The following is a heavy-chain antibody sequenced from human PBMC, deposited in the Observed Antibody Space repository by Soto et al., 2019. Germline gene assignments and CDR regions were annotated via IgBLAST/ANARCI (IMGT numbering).Heavy chain of an antibody. CDR1: GGSISSGDYY. J-gene: IGHJ4*02. D-gene: IGHD1-26*01. CDR2: IYYSGST. Sequence: SETLSLTCTVSGGSISSGDYYWSWIRQPPGKGLEWIGYIYYSGSTYYSPSLKSRVTISVDTSKNQFSLKLSSVTAADTAVYYCARLSGSYNDRYFDSWGQGTLVTVSS. CDR3: ARLSGSYNDRYFDS. V-gene: IGHV4-30-4*01.